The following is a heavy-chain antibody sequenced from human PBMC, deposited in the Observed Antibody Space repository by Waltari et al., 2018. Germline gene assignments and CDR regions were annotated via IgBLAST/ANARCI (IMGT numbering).Heavy chain of an antibody. V-gene: IGHV1-69*08. CDR2: IIPSLGIA. CDR3: ARDWRTSRNYYYYYGMDV. CDR1: GGTFSSYT. Sequence: QVQLVQSGAEVKKPGSSVKVSCKASGGTFSSYTISWVRQAPGQGLEWMGRIIPSLGIANYAQKFQGRVTITADKSTSTAYMELSSLRSEDTAVYYCARDWRTSRNYYYYYGMDVWGQGTTVTVSS. J-gene: IGHJ6*02. D-gene: IGHD2-2*01.